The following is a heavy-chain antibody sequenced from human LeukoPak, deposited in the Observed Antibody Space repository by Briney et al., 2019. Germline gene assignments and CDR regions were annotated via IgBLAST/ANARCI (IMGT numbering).Heavy chain of an antibody. CDR2: ISYDGSNK. J-gene: IGHJ4*02. CDR1: GFTFSNYA. Sequence: GGSLRLSCAASGFTFSNYAMHWVRQAPGKGLEWVAVISYDGSNKYYTDSVKGRFTISRDNAKNSLYLQMNSLRAEDTAVYYCARDLAYGSGSSFDYWGQGTLVTVSS. V-gene: IGHV3-30*04. CDR3: ARDLAYGSGSSFDY. D-gene: IGHD3-10*01.